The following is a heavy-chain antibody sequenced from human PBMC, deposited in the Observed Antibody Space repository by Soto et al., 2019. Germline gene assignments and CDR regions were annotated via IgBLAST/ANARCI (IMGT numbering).Heavy chain of an antibody. J-gene: IGHJ4*02. Sequence: LRLSCAASGFTFDDYTMHWVRQAPGKGLEWVSLISWDGGSTYYADSVKGRFTISRDNSKDSLYLQMNSLRTEDTALYYCAKDRGTQNFYFDYWGQGTLVTVSS. V-gene: IGHV3-43*01. CDR2: ISWDGGST. CDR1: GFTFDDYT. CDR3: AKDRGTQNFYFDY.